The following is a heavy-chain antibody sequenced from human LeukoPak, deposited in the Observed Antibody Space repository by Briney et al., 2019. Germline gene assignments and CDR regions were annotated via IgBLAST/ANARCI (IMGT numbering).Heavy chain of an antibody. V-gene: IGHV4-30-4*01. CDR3: ARGYYDILTGYSNEFDY. CDR1: GGSISSGDYY. J-gene: IGHJ4*02. CDR2: IYYNGST. D-gene: IGHD3-9*01. Sequence: PSETLSLTCTVSGGSISSGDYYWSWIRQPPGKGLEWIGYIYYNGSTYYNPSLKSRVTISVDTSKNQFTLKLSSVTAADTAVYYCARGYYDILTGYSNEFDYWGQGTLVTVSS.